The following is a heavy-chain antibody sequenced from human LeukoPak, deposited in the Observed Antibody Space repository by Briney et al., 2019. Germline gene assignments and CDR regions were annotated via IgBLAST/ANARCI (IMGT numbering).Heavy chain of an antibody. V-gene: IGHV1-2*02. CDR1: GYTFTDYY. D-gene: IGHD6-19*01. CDR2: INPNSGGT. CDR3: ARAIAVVDY. J-gene: IGHJ4*02. Sequence: ASVKVSCKASGYTFTDYYIHWVRQAPDQGLEWMGWINPNSGGTNYAQKFQGRVTMTKDTSISTAYMELSRLRSDDTAVYFCARAIAVVDYWGQGTLVTVSS.